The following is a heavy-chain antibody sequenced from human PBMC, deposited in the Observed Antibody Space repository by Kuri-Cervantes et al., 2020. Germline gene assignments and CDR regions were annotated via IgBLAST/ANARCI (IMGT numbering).Heavy chain of an antibody. D-gene: IGHD3-22*01. V-gene: IGHV4-39*01. J-gene: IGHJ4*02. CDR2: IYHSGST. Sequence: SETLSLTCTVSGGSVSSGSYYWSWIRQPPGKGLEWIGEIYHSGSTNYNPSLKSRITISVDTSKNQFSLKLTSVTAADTAVYYCAGDSSGYYFDYWGQGTLVTVSS. CDR1: GGSVSSGSYY. CDR3: AGDSSGYYFDY.